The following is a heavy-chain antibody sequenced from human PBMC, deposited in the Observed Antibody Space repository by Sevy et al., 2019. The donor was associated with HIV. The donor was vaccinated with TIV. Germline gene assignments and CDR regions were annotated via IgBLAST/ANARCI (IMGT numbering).Heavy chain of an antibody. CDR3: ARGSGSKTWFDP. Sequence: ASVKVSCKTSGGTFSSYAISWVRQAPGQGLEWMGGIIPIFGTANYAQKFQGRVTITADESTSTAYIDLSSLRSEDTAVYYCARGSGSKTWFDPWGQGTLVTVSS. D-gene: IGHD5-12*01. CDR1: GGTFSSYA. J-gene: IGHJ5*02. CDR2: IIPIFGTA. V-gene: IGHV1-69*13.